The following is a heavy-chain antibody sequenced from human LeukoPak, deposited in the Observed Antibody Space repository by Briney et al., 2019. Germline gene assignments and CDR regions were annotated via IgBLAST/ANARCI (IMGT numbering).Heavy chain of an antibody. J-gene: IGHJ3*02. CDR3: ARDCYDSSGYSTGGFDI. D-gene: IGHD3-22*01. CDR1: GGPISRYY. Sequence: PSETLSLTCTVSGGPISRYYWTWIRQPPGKGLEWIGYIYYSGSANYNPSLKSRVTISLETSKNQFSLRLSSVTAADTAVYYCARDCYDSSGYSTGGFDIWGQGTMVTVSS. V-gene: IGHV4-59*01. CDR2: IYYSGSA.